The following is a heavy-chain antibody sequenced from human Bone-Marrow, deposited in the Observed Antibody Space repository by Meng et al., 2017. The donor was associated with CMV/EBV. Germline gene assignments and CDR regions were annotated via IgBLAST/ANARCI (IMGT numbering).Heavy chain of an antibody. Sequence: GESLKISCAASGFTFRSYGMHWVRQAPGKGLEWVAFILYDESNKYYADSVKGRFTISRDNSKNTLYLQMNSLTAEDTAVYYCVKDLGRLWLTDAFDIWGHGTMVTVSS. V-gene: IGHV3-30*02. J-gene: IGHJ3*02. CDR1: GFTFRSYG. CDR3: VKDLGRLWLTDAFDI. CDR2: ILYDESNK. D-gene: IGHD5-18*01.